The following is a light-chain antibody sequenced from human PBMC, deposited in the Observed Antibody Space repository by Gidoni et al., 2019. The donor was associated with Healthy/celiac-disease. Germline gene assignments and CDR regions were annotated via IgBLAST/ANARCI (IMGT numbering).Light chain of an antibody. J-gene: IGKJ1*01. Sequence: DIQITQSPSTLSASVGETVTITFRASQSISIWLAWYQQKPGKAPKLLIYKASSLESGGPSRFSGSGSGTEFTLTISSLQPDDFATYYCQQYNSYSWTFGQGTKVEIK. CDR3: QQYNSYSWT. V-gene: IGKV1-5*03. CDR2: KAS. CDR1: QSISIW.